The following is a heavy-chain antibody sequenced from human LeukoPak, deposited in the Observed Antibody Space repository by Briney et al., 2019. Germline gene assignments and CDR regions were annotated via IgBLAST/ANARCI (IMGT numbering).Heavy chain of an antibody. CDR3: ARVPGRLVVLSSYYFDY. CDR1: GGSISSSSYY. D-gene: IGHD3-22*01. J-gene: IGHJ4*02. V-gene: IGHV4-39*07. CDR2: IYYGGST. Sequence: SETLSLTCTVSGGSISSSSYYWGWIRQPPGKGLEWIGSIYYGGSTYYNPSLKSRVSISVGTSKTQFSLKLSSVTAADTAVYYCARVPGRLVVLSSYYFDYWGQGTLVTVSS.